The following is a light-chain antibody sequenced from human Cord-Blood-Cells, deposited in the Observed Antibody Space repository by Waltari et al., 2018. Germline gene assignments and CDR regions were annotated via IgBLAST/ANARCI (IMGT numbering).Light chain of an antibody. CDR1: QGFSSY. CDR2: GAS. V-gene: IGKV1-9*01. CDR3: QQLNSDPRT. J-gene: IGKJ1*01. Sequence: DIQLTQPPSFLSASVGDRVTITCRASQGFSSYLAWFQQKQGKAPKVLIYGASTLQSGVPSRVSGSVSGAEFTLTISSLQPEDIATYCCQQLNSDPRTFGQGTKVEIK.